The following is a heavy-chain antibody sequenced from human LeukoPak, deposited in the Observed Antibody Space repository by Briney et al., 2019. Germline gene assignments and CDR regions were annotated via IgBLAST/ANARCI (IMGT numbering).Heavy chain of an antibody. Sequence: ASVKVSCKASGGTFSSYAISWVRQAPGQGLEWMGRIIPILGIANYAQKFQGRVTITADKSTSTAYMELSSLRSEDTAVYYCARDPQTMIVVVDDAFDIWGQGTMVTVSS. D-gene: IGHD3-22*01. J-gene: IGHJ3*02. V-gene: IGHV1-69*04. CDR2: IIPILGIA. CDR1: GGTFSSYA. CDR3: ARDPQTMIVVVDDAFDI.